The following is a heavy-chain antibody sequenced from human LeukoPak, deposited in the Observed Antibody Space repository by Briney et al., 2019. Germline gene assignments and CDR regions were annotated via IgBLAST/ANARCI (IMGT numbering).Heavy chain of an antibody. CDR2: ISYDGSNE. J-gene: IGHJ5*02. Sequence: GGSLRLSCAASGFTFSSYTMHWVRQAPGKGLEWVAVISYDGSNERCADSVKGRFTISRDNSKNRLDLQMNSLRVGDTAVYYCARGEYNFGQGHNWFGPWGQGTLVTVSS. CDR1: GFTFSSYT. CDR3: ARGEYNFGQGHNWFGP. D-gene: IGHD5-18*01. V-gene: IGHV3-30*04.